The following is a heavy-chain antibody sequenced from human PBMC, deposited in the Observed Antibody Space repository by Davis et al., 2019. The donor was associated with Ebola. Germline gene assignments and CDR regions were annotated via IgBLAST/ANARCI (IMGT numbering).Heavy chain of an antibody. D-gene: IGHD3-16*01. V-gene: IGHV3-33*08. CDR2: LWYDENEK. Sequence: GGSLRLSCEASGFSVSDDYMNWVRQAPGKGLEWVAVLWYDENEKYYGDSVKGRFTISRDNSHNILYLQMNNLRVEDTAVYYCAREHDNAEGGGSFYYHYVLDVWGQGSAVTVSS. J-gene: IGHJ6*02. CDR3: AREHDNAEGGGSFYYHYVLDV. CDR1: GFSVSDDY.